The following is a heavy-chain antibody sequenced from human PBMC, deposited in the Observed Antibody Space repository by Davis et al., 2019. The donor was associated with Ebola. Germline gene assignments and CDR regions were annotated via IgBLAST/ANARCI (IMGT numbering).Heavy chain of an antibody. D-gene: IGHD3-22*01. CDR2: ISSSSRFT. Sequence: GGSLRLSCAASGFTFNDYYMSWIRQAPGKGLEWVSHISSSSRFTKYADSVKGRFSISRDNAKNSLYLQMNSLRAEDTAVYYCARDSGYYYDSSGYCDYWGQGTLVTVSS. CDR1: GFTFNDYY. V-gene: IGHV3-11*06. CDR3: ARDSGYYYDSSGYCDY. J-gene: IGHJ4*02.